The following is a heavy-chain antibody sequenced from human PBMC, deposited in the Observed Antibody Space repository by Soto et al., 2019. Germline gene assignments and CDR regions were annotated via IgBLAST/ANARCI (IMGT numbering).Heavy chain of an antibody. J-gene: IGHJ6*02. V-gene: IGHV3-7*03. D-gene: IGHD6-19*01. CDR2: IKQDGSEE. CDR1: GFTFSNYW. CDR3: TRGIRGSSGWSYYYGMDV. Sequence: EVQLVESGGGLVQPGGSLRLSCAASGFTFSNYWMSWVRQAPGKGLEWVANIKQDGSEEYYVDSVKGRFTISRDNAKNSLYLQMSSLRADDTAVYYCTRGIRGSSGWSYYYGMDVWGHGTTVTVSS.